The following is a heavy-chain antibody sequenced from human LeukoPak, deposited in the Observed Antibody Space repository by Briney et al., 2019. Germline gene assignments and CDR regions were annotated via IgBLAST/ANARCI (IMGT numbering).Heavy chain of an antibody. CDR2: ISTYNGDV. CDR1: GYTFNTYG. D-gene: IGHD6-25*01. CDR3: LKDAQRPRLTPDY. V-gene: IGHV1-18*01. J-gene: IGHJ4*02. Sequence: ASVTVSYKASGYTFNTYGISWVRQPPGQGLEWMGWISTYNGDVNYVQHLQGRVTMTTDTSTSTAYMELMSLRSDDTAVYYCLKDAQRPRLTPDYWGQGTLVTVSS.